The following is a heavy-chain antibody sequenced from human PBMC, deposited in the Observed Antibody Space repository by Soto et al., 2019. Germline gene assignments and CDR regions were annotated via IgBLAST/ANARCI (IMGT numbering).Heavy chain of an antibody. CDR1: GFTFSTYW. CDR3: AKWYSSSWYENLAFDY. CDR2: INSDGSITST. Sequence: GGSLRLSCAASGFTFSTYWMHWVRQVPGKGLVWVSRINSDGSITSTRYADSVKGRFTISRDNAKNTLHLQMNSLRAEDTAVYYCAKWYSSSWYENLAFDYWGQGTLVTVSS. D-gene: IGHD6-13*01. V-gene: IGHV3-74*01. J-gene: IGHJ4*02.